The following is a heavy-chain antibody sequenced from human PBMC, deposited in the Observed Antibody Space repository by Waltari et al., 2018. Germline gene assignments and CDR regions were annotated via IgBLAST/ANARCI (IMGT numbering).Heavy chain of an antibody. J-gene: IGHJ4*02. CDR3: AKSPVVVTAAFDY. V-gene: IGHV3-23*01. Sequence: EVQLLESGGGLVQPGGSLRLSCAASGFTFGSYAMSWVRQAPGKGLEWVSAISGSGGSTYYADSVKGRFTISRDNSKNTLYLQMNSLRAEDTAVYYCAKSPVVVTAAFDYWGQGTLVTVSS. CDR1: GFTFGSYA. D-gene: IGHD2-21*02. CDR2: ISGSGGST.